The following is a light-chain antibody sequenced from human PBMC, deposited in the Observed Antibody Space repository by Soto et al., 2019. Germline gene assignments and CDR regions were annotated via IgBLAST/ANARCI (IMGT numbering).Light chain of an antibody. V-gene: IGKV1-33*01. J-gene: IGKJ3*01. CDR3: QQFDNLPFT. CDR2: HAS. CDR1: QDINNY. Sequence: DIQMTQSPSSLSASVGDRVIITCQASQDINNYLNWYQQKPGKAPKLLIYHASNLEAGVPSRFSGSGSGTDFSFTISSLQPEDIETYFCQQFDNLPFTFGPGTKVDLK.